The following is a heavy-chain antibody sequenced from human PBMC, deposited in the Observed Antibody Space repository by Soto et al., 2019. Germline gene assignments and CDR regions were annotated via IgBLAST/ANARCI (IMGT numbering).Heavy chain of an antibody. J-gene: IGHJ6*02. CDR1: GFTFSSYA. D-gene: IGHD3-10*01. CDR2: ISGSGGIT. CDR3: ARARRGDPYDYTMDL. Sequence: PRLSCIASGFTFSSYAMTWVRQVPGKGLEWVSDISGSGGITYYADSVKGRFTISRDNSKNTLNLQMNSLRADDTAVYYCARARRGDPYDYTMDLWGQGTTVTVSS. V-gene: IGHV3-23*01.